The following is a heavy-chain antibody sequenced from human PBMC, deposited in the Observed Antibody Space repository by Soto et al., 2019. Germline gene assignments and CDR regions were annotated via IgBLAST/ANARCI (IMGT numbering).Heavy chain of an antibody. CDR2: INPNSGGT. Sequence: VASVKVSCKASGYTFTGYYMHWVRQAPGQGLEWMGWINPNSGGTNYAQKFQGRVTMTRDTSISTAYMELSRLRSDDTAVYYCARVGSSSSRYGFDYWGQGTLVTVSS. CDR1: GYTFTGYY. V-gene: IGHV1-2*02. CDR3: ARVGSSSSRYGFDY. D-gene: IGHD6-6*01. J-gene: IGHJ4*02.